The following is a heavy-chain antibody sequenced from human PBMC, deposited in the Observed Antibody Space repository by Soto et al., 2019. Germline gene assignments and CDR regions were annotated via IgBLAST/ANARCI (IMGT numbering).Heavy chain of an antibody. CDR3: ARVDYDYIWGSYDPGWFDY. CDR1: GFTFSSYW. CDR2: IKQDGSEK. V-gene: IGHV3-7*01. Sequence: GGSLRLSCAASGFTFSSYWMSWVRQAPGKGLEWVANIKQDGSEKYYVDSVKGRFTISRDNAKNSLYLQMNSLRAEDTAVYYCARVDYDYIWGSYDPGWFDYWGQGTLVTVSS. D-gene: IGHD3-16*01. J-gene: IGHJ4*02.